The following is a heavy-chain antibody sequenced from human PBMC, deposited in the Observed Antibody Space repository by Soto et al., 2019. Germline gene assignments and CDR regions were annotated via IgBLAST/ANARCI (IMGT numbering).Heavy chain of an antibody. J-gene: IGHJ4*02. V-gene: IGHV1-18*01. CDR1: GYTXSSYG. Sequence: GXSXKVSFKASGYTXSSYGSSWVRQAPGQGLQWMGWISANNSDTNYAQKLQGRVTITTDTSTSKAYMELRSLRSDDTAVYYCARRALDYWGQGTLGTVSS. CDR3: ARRALDY. CDR2: ISANNSDT.